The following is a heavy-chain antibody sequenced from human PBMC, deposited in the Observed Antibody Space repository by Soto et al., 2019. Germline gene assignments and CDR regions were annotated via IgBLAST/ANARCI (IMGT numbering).Heavy chain of an antibody. D-gene: IGHD4-17*01. CDR1: GGSIRRGYYY. CDR2: MYYRGST. CDR3: ASDAYGGNYPHDWP. J-gene: IGHJ1*01. Sequence: SETLSLTRTGSGGSIRRGYYYWGWIRQPPGKGLGGIGDMYYRGSTYYNPSLKSRVTISVDTSQKQFSLKLISVTAADTAVYYRASDAYGGNYPHDWPCGQGTLATVS. V-gene: IGHV4-30-4*01.